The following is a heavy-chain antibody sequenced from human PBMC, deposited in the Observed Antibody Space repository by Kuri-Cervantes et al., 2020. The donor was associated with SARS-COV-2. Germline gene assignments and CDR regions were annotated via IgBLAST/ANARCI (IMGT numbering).Heavy chain of an antibody. J-gene: IGHJ4*02. Sequence: GESLKISCAASGFTFSSHSMNWVRQAPGKGLEWVSYISSSSSYIYYADSVKGRFTISRDNAKNSLYLQMNSLRAEDTAVYYCARAELRLIDYWGQGTLVTVSS. CDR2: ISSSSSYI. D-gene: IGHD1-26*01. CDR3: ARAELRLIDY. V-gene: IGHV3-21*05. CDR1: GFTFSSHS.